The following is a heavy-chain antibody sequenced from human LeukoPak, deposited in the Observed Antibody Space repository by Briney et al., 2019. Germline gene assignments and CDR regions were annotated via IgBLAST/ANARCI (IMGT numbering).Heavy chain of an antibody. D-gene: IGHD3-10*01. Sequence: PGGSLRLSCAASGFTFSSYAMSWVRQAPGKGLEWVSAISGSGGSTYYADSVKGRFTISRDNSKNTLYLQMNSLRAEDTAVYYCAKVKLGTMVRRYYYGMDVWGQGTTVTVSS. V-gene: IGHV3-23*01. CDR1: GFTFSSYA. CDR3: AKVKLGTMVRRYYYGMDV. J-gene: IGHJ6*02. CDR2: ISGSGGST.